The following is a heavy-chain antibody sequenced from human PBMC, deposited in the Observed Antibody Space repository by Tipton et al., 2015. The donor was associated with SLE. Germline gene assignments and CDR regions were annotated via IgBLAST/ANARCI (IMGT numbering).Heavy chain of an antibody. V-gene: IGHV4-34*01. J-gene: IGHJ4*02. D-gene: IGHD5-24*01. CDR1: GGSFSGYY. CDR3: ASGWLQSLDFDY. Sequence: TLSLTCAVYGGSFSGYYWSWIRQPPGKGLEWIGEINHSGSTNYNPSLKSRVTISVDTSKNQFSLKLTSVTAADTAVYYCASGWLQSLDFDYWGQGTLVTVSS. CDR2: INHSGST.